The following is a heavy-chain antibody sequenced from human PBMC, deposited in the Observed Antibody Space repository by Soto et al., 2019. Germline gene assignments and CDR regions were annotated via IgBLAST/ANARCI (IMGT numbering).Heavy chain of an antibody. Sequence: QVQLVQSGAEVKKPGASVKVSCKASGYTFTNYGITWVRQAPGQGLEWLGWVSAYNGERRYAQRVQARVIMTTDTSTTTAYMELRRLRSDDTAVYYCSRGTSIPASGDYWGQGTLVTFSS. CDR3: SRGTSIPASGDY. CDR1: GYTFTNYG. D-gene: IGHD6-6*01. J-gene: IGHJ4*01. CDR2: VSAYNGER. V-gene: IGHV1-18*01.